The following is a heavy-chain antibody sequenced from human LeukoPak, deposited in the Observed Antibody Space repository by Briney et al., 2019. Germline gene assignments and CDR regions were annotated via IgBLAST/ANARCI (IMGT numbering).Heavy chain of an antibody. Sequence: GGSLRLSCTASGFTFSSNGMHWVRQAPGKGLEWVAVISYDGSNKHYADSVKGRFTISRDNSKKTLYLQMNSLRAEDTAVFYCARARRSGGITMIRGVKDRGWFDSWGQGILVTVSS. J-gene: IGHJ5*01. CDR1: GFTFSSNG. CDR2: ISYDGSNK. V-gene: IGHV3-30*03. D-gene: IGHD3-10*01. CDR3: ARARRSGGITMIRGVKDRGWFDS.